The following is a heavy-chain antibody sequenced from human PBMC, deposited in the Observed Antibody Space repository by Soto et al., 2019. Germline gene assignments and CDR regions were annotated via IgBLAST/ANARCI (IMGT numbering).Heavy chain of an antibody. V-gene: IGHV1-18*01. J-gene: IGHJ4*02. Sequence: ASVKVSCKASGYTFPSYGISWVRQAPGQGLEWMGWISAYNGNTNYAQKLQGRVTMTTDTSTSTAYMELRSLRSDDTAVYYCARSIVVVVAAPSAGYWGQGTLDPVSS. CDR3: ARSIVVVVAAPSAGY. D-gene: IGHD2-15*01. CDR2: ISAYNGNT. CDR1: GYTFPSYG.